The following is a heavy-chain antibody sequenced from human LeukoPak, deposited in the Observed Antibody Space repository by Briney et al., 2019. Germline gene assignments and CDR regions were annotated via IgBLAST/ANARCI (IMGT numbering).Heavy chain of an antibody. Sequence: PGRSLRLSCAASGFTFNRYAMHWVRQAPGKGLEWVAFIWYDGSNKYYADSVKGRFTVSRDNSKNTLYLQMNSLRAEDTAVYYCARSEPALDDAFDIWGQGTMVTVSS. CDR1: GFTFNRYA. J-gene: IGHJ3*02. CDR2: IWYDGSNK. V-gene: IGHV3-33*01. CDR3: ARSEPALDDAFDI.